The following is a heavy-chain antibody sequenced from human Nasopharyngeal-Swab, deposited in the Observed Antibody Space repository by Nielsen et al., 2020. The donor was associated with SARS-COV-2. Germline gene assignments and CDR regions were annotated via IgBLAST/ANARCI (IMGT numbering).Heavy chain of an antibody. CDR3: ARLAVAGTYDY. CDR1: GGSISSGGYS. D-gene: IGHD6-19*01. CDR2: IYDSGST. Sequence: SETLSLTCAVSGGSISSGGYSWSWIRQPPGKGLEWIGYIYDSGSTYYNPTLESRVTISVDTSKNQFSLKLSSVTAADTAVYYCARLAVAGTYDYWGQGTLVAVSS. J-gene: IGHJ4*02. V-gene: IGHV4-30-4*07.